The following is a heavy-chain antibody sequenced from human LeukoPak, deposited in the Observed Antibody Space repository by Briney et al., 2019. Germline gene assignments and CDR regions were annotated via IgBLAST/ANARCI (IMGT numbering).Heavy chain of an antibody. J-gene: IGHJ4*02. Sequence: GGSLRLSCAASGFTFSSYWMHWVRQAPGKGLVWVSRINSDGSITTYADSVKGRLTISRDNAKNTLYLQMNSLRAEDTAVYYCARVSDSSGWPKYDYWGQGTLVTVSS. D-gene: IGHD6-19*01. CDR2: INSDGSIT. V-gene: IGHV3-74*01. CDR3: ARVSDSSGWPKYDY. CDR1: GFTFSSYW.